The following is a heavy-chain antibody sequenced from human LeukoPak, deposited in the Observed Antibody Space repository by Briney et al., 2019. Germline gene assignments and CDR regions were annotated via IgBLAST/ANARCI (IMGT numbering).Heavy chain of an antibody. CDR2: IYHSGST. J-gene: IGHJ6*02. CDR1: GGSISSGGYS. Sequence: SQTLSLTCAVSGGSISSGGYSWSWIRQPPGKGLGWVGYIYHSGSTYYNPSLKSRVTISVDRSKNQFSLKLSSVTAADTAVYYCARGGSYGLYYYGMDVWGQGTTVTVSS. CDR3: ARGGSYGLYYYGMDV. V-gene: IGHV4-30-2*01. D-gene: IGHD4-17*01.